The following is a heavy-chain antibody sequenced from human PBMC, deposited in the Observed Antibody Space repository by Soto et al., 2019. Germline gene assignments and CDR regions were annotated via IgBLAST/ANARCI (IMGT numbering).Heavy chain of an antibody. CDR3: AHLYWAPSGTRYYFDY. D-gene: IGHD6-13*01. CDR1: GFSFSTSAVG. Sequence: KESGPTLVKPTQTLTLTCTFSGFSFSTSAVGVGWIRQPPGKALEWLALIYWDDDKRYSPFLKSRLTITKDTSTNQVVLTMTNMDPVDTGTYYCAHLYWAPSGTRYYFDYWGQGTLVTVSS. J-gene: IGHJ4*02. V-gene: IGHV2-5*02. CDR2: IYWDDDK.